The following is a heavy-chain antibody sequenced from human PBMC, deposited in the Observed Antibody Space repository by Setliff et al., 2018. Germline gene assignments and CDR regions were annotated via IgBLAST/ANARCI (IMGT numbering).Heavy chain of an antibody. J-gene: IGHJ4*02. CDR3: ASSFSRREKFLLDY. CDR2: ISHSGST. CDR1: GYSISSGHY. Sequence: PSETLSLTCTVSGYSISSGHYWGWIRQPPGKGLESIGSISHSGSTYYNRSLRSRVTIPMDTSKNQFSLKVSSVTAADTAVYYCASSFSRREKFLLDYWGQGALVTVSS. V-gene: IGHV4-38-2*02.